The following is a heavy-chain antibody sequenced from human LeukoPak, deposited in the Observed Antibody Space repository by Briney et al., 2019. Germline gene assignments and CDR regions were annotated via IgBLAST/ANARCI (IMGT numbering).Heavy chain of an antibody. D-gene: IGHD2-21*02. J-gene: IGHJ4*02. CDR2: ISGSGGST. Sequence: GGSLRLSCAASGFTFSSYSMNWVRQAPGKGLEWVSAISGSGGSTYYADSVKGRFTISRDNSKNTLYLQMNSLRAEDTAVYYCARGACSGGDCYPDYWGQGTLVTVSS. V-gene: IGHV3-23*01. CDR1: GFTFSSYS. CDR3: ARGACSGGDCYPDY.